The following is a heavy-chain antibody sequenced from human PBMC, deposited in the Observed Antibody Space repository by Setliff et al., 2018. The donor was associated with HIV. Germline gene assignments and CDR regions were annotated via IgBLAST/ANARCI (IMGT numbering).Heavy chain of an antibody. CDR3: AREIQFSATTYYYYYMDD. CDR1: GGSISSGSYY. CDR2: IYTSGST. Sequence: SETLSLTCTVSGGSISSGSYYWSWIRQPAGKGLEWIGHIYTSGSTNYNPSLKSRVTLSVDTSKNQFSLKVTSVTAADTAVYYCAREIQFSATTYYYYYMDDWGRGTTVTVSS. V-gene: IGHV4-61*09. D-gene: IGHD5-18*01. J-gene: IGHJ6*03.